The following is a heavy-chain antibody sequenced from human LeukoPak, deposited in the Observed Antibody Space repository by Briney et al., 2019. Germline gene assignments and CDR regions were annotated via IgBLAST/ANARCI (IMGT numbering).Heavy chain of an antibody. J-gene: IGHJ4*02. V-gene: IGHV3-74*01. CDR2: INSDGSST. CDR1: GFTFSSYW. CDR3: VRTGIQGFDY. Sequence: GGSLRLSCAASGFTFSSYWMYWVRQPPEKGLLWVSRINSDGSSTIYADSVKGRFTISRDNAKNTLYLQMNSLRAEDTAVYYCVRTGIQGFDYWCQGTLVTVSS. D-gene: IGHD1-14*01.